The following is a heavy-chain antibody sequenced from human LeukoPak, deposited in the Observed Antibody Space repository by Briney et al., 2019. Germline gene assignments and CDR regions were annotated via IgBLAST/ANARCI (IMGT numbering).Heavy chain of an antibody. CDR3: ARERGVQLERKLDH. J-gene: IGHJ4*02. D-gene: IGHD1-1*01. Sequence: ASVKVSCKASVYTFTDYYMHWVRQAPGQGLEGMGWINPYTGGTNYAQKFQGRVTMPRDSSISTAYMELSSLTSDDTAVYYCARERGVQLERKLDHWGQGTLVTVSS. V-gene: IGHV1-2*02. CDR2: INPYTGGT. CDR1: VYTFTDYY.